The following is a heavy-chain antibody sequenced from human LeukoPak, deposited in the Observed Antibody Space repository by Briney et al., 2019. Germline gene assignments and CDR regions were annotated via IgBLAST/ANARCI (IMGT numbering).Heavy chain of an antibody. CDR1: GFTFSSYW. D-gene: IGHD6-13*01. CDR3: ARDPLSSTSRIAAAT. CDR2: TNNDGSST. J-gene: IGHJ5*02. V-gene: IGHV3-74*01. Sequence: GGSLRLSCAASGFTFSSYWMHWVRQAPGRGLVWVSRTNNDGSSTSYADSVKGRFTISRDNAKNTLYLQMNSLRAEDTAVYYCARDPLSSTSRIAAATWGQGALVTVSS.